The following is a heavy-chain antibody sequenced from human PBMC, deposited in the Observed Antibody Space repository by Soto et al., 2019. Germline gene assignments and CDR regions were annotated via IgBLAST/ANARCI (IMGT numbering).Heavy chain of an antibody. CDR2: IWYDGSDK. CDR3: AFGNLSYYFDY. D-gene: IGHD3-16*01. V-gene: IGHV3-33*01. J-gene: IGHJ4*02. CDR1: GFAFSSFG. Sequence: GGSLRLSCVASGFAFSSFGMHWVRQAPGKGLEWVAIIWYDGSDKYYGDSVKGRFTISRDNSKNTLFLQMNSLRAEDTAVYHCAFGNLSYYFDYWGQGAPVTVSS.